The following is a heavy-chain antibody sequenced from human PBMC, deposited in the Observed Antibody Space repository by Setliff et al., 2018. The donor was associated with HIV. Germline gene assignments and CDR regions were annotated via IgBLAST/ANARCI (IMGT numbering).Heavy chain of an antibody. CDR2: IYSGGTT. CDR3: ARDRPPSTVDMLGAFDR. V-gene: IGHV4-59*01. D-gene: IGHD4-17*01. J-gene: IGHJ3*02. CDR1: GGSISSAY. Sequence: PSETLSLTCAVSGGSISSAYWSWVWQPPGKGLEWIGYIYSGGTTKYNPSLKSRVTMSVDTSKNQLSLKLSSLTAADTAVYYCARDRPPSTVDMLGAFDRWGQGTMVTVSS.